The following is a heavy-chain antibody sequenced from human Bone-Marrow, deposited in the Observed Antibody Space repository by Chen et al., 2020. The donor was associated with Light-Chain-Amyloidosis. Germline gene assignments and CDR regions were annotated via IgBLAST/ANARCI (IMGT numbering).Heavy chain of an antibody. Sequence: QVQLQQWGAGLLKPSETLSLTCAVYGGSFSGYYWSWIRQPPGKGLEWIGEINHSGSTNYNPSLKSRVTISVDTSKDQFSLKLSSVTAAGTAVYYCARAVTVTNYYYYGMDVWGQGTTVTVSS. D-gene: IGHD4-17*01. V-gene: IGHV4-34*01. J-gene: IGHJ6*02. CDR1: GGSFSGYY. CDR2: INHSGST. CDR3: ARAVTVTNYYYYGMDV.